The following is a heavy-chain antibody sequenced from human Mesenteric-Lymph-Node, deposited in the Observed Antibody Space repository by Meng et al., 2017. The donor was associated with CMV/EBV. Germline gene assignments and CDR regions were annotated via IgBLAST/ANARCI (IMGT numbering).Heavy chain of an antibody. CDR1: GFTFSTYA. D-gene: IGHD2-2*01. Sequence: GESLKISCVASGFTFSTYAMSWVRQTPGKGLEWVSVIYSGGSNTYYADSVKGRFTISRDDSKNTLYLQMNSLRAEDTAIYYCAKEGCSSNSCYFDYWGQGSLVTVS. CDR2: IYSGGSNT. J-gene: IGHJ4*02. CDR3: AKEGCSSNSCYFDY. V-gene: IGHV3-23*03.